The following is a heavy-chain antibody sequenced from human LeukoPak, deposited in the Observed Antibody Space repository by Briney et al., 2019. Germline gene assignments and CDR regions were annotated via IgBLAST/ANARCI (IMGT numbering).Heavy chain of an antibody. CDR2: TNEYGSIT. CDR1: GFSFRSLW. J-gene: IGHJ4*02. V-gene: IGHV3-74*01. D-gene: IGHD3-10*01. Sequence: GGSLRLSCAASGFSFRSLWMHWVRQAPGEGLVWVSRTNEYGSITDYADSVKDPFTISRDNAKNTLYLQMNSLRADDSAVYYCARDVAGPGSLWGPGTRVTVSS. CDR3: ARDVAGPGSL.